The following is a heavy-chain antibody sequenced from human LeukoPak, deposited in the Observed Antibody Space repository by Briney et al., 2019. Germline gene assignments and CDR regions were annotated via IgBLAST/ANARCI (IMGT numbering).Heavy chain of an antibody. CDR1: GFTFSSYA. CDR2: ISYDGSNK. V-gene: IGHV3-30-3*01. Sequence: GSLRLSCAASGFTFSSYAMHWVRQAPGKGLEWVAVISYDGSNKYYADSVKGRFTVSRDNSKKALYLQMNSLRADDTAVYYCAKVPHLYYGSGSYQLDYWGQGTLVTVSS. D-gene: IGHD3-10*01. J-gene: IGHJ4*02. CDR3: AKVPHLYYGSGSYQLDY.